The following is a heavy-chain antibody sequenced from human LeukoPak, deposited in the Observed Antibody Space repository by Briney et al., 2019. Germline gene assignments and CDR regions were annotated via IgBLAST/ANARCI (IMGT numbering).Heavy chain of an antibody. CDR3: ARAHSSSWYYFDY. D-gene: IGHD6-13*01. Sequence: SETLSLTCAVYGGSFSGYYWSWIRQPPGKGLEWIGEINHRGSTNYNPSLKSRVTISVDTSKNQLSLKLSSVTAADTAVYYCARAHSSSWYYFDYWGQGTLVTVSS. V-gene: IGHV4-34*01. CDR1: GGSFSGYY. J-gene: IGHJ4*02. CDR2: INHRGST.